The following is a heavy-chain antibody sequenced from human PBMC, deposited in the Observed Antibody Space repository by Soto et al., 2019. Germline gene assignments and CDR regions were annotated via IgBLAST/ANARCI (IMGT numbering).Heavy chain of an antibody. Sequence: EVQLVESGGGFVQPGGSLRISCAASGFTFKSYSMNWVRQAPGKGLEWISYINSISGTISYADSVRGRFAISRDDAKKSLDLQMSSLGDDDTVVYYCARDVDYSFDFWGLGTMVVVSS. V-gene: IGHV3-48*02. CDR1: GFTFKSYS. CDR3: ARDVDYSFDF. CDR2: INSISGTI. D-gene: IGHD1-26*01. J-gene: IGHJ3*01.